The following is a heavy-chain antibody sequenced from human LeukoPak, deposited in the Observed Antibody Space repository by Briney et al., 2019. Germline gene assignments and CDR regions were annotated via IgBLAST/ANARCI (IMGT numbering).Heavy chain of an antibody. CDR2: IYYSGSS. V-gene: IGHV4-59*12. Sequence: SETLSLTCNVSGGSISGYHWSWIRQPPGKGLEWLGYIYYSGSSNYNPSLKSRVTISADTSKNQFSLNLNSVTAADTAIYFCARGGFYGHPFDFGGQGTLVTVSS. J-gene: IGHJ4*02. D-gene: IGHD3-10*01. CDR1: GGSISGYH. CDR3: ARGGFYGHPFDF.